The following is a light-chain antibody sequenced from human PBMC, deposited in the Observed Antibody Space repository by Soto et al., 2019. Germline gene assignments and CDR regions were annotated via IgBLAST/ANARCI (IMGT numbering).Light chain of an antibody. CDR2: DAS. CDR3: QQYGSSPPIT. CDR1: HDISNF. Sequence: DIQMTQSPSSLSASVGDTVTITCQATHDISNFLNWYQQRPGKAPRLLIYDASNLQTGVPSRFSGSGSGTDFTFTISRLEPEDFAVYYCQQYGSSPPITFGQGTRLEIK. V-gene: IGKV1-33*01. J-gene: IGKJ5*01.